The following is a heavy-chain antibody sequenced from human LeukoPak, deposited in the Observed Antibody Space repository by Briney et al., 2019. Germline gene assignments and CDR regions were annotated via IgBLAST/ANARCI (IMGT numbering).Heavy chain of an antibody. CDR1: GDSISTYY. V-gene: IGHV4-59*01. CDR2: IHYSGTT. Sequence: SETLSLTCTVSGDSISTYYWSWIRQPPGKGLEWIGYIHYSGTTNSNPSLKSRVTVSVDTSKNQFSLKLTSVTAADTAVYYCARYGCGWYEGYFNYWGQGTLVTVSS. CDR3: ARYGCGWYEGYFNY. J-gene: IGHJ4*02. D-gene: IGHD6-19*01.